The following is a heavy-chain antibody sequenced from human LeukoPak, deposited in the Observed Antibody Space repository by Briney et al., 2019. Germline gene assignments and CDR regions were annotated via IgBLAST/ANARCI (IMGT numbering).Heavy chain of an antibody. CDR1: GGTFSSYA. J-gene: IGHJ4*02. D-gene: IGHD3-22*01. V-gene: IGHV1-69*06. Sequence: SVKVSCKASGGTFSSYAISWVRQAPGQGLEWMGGIIPIFGTANYAQKFQGRVTITADKSTSTAYMELSSLRSEDTAVYYCARGGYYDSSGYYYIDYWGQGTLVTVSS. CDR2: IIPIFGTA. CDR3: ARGGYYDSSGYYYIDY.